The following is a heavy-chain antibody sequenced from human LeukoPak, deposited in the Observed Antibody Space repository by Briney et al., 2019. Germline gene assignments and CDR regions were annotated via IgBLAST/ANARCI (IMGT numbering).Heavy chain of an antibody. CDR3: ARLAGTTSGYYYYMDV. Sequence: SETLSLTCTVSGGSISSYYWSWIRQPPGKGLEWISYIYTSGSTNYNPSLKSRVTISVDTSKNQFSLKLSSVTAADTAVYYCARLAGTTSGYYYYMDVWGKGTTVTVSS. V-gene: IGHV4-4*09. J-gene: IGHJ6*03. D-gene: IGHD1-7*01. CDR2: IYTSGST. CDR1: GGSISSYY.